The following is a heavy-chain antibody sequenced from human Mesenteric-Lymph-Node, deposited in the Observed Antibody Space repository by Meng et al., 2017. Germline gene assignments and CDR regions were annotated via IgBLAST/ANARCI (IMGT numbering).Heavy chain of an antibody. J-gene: IGHJ4*02. CDR1: GFTVSNYW. Sequence: EVQLVESGGHLVQPGESLRHSCPSSGFTVSNYWMHWVCQFPGKGLVWVSRINSDGSSTHYADSVKGRFTISVDNADNTLYLQMNSLRAEDTAVYYCTRDLIGDYGEHFDYWGQGTLVTVSS. D-gene: IGHD4-17*01. CDR2: INSDGSST. CDR3: TRDLIGDYGEHFDY. V-gene: IGHV3-74*01.